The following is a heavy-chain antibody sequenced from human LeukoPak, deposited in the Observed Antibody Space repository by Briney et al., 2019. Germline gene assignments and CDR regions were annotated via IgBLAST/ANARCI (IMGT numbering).Heavy chain of an antibody. CDR3: TTDGSSTSPTVQYVLRFLEWLLSDYFDY. D-gene: IGHD3-3*01. CDR2: IKSKTDGGIT. CDR1: GFTFSNAW. J-gene: IGHJ4*02. Sequence: GGSLRLSCAASGFTFSNAWMRWVRQAPGKGLEWVGRIKSKTDGGITEYAAPVKGRFTISRDDSKNTLYLQMNSLKTEDTAVYYCTTDGSSTSPTVQYVLRFLEWLLSDYFDYWGQGTLVTVSS. V-gene: IGHV3-15*01.